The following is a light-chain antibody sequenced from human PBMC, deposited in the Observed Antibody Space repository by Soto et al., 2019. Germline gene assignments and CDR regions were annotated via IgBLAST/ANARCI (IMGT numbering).Light chain of an antibody. J-gene: IGKJ4*01. V-gene: IGKV1-39*01. CDR3: QQSYSSPPT. Sequence: DLQMTQSPSSLSASVGDRVTITCRASQSISSYLNWYQQKPGKAPKLLIYAASSLQSGVPSRFSGSGSGTDFTLTISSLQPEDFASYYCQQSYSSPPTFGGGTKVESK. CDR1: QSISSY. CDR2: AAS.